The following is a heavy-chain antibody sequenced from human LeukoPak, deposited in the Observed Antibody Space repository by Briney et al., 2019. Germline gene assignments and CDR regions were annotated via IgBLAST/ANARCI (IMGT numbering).Heavy chain of an antibody. Sequence: SETLSLTCTVSGGSISSYFWSWIRQPPGKGLEWIGYIYYIGSTHYNPSLKSRVTISVDTSKNQFSLKLTSVTAADTAVYYCARYRSKVTHDGFDIWGQGTMVTVSS. J-gene: IGHJ3*02. D-gene: IGHD4-17*01. CDR2: IYYIGST. CDR3: ARYRSKVTHDGFDI. CDR1: GGSISSYF. V-gene: IGHV4-59*08.